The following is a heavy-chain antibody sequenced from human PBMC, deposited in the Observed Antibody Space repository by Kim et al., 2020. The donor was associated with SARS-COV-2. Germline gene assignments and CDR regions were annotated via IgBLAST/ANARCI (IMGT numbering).Heavy chain of an antibody. CDR2: ISYTGRT. CDR3: ARVDLIGEFFDY. Sequence: SETLSLTCAVSGGSINSDTYYDWSWIRQHPGQGLQWIASISYTGRTSYNPSLKSRLIVSVDTSKNQFSLKLSSLTAADTAVYYCARVDLIGEFFDYWGQGTLVTVTS. J-gene: IGHJ4*02. CDR1: GGSINSDTYYD. V-gene: IGHV4-31*11. D-gene: IGHD3-10*01.